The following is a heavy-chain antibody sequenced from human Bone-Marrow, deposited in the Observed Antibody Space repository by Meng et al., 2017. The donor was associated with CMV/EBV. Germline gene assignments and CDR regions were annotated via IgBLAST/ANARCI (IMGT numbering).Heavy chain of an antibody. D-gene: IGHD6-25*01. Sequence: SCAASGFTFSSYAMPWVRQAPGKGLEWVAVISYDGSNKYYADSVKGRFTISRDNSKNTLYLQMNSLRAEDTAVYYCARGLISYPRLIWGQGTLVTVSS. CDR1: GFTFSSYA. CDR2: ISYDGSNK. CDR3: ARGLISYPRLI. V-gene: IGHV3-30*04. J-gene: IGHJ4*02.